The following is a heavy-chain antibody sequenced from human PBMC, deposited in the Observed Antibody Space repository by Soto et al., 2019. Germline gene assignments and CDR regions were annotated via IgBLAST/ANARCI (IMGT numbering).Heavy chain of an antibody. CDR2: ISAYNGNT. CDR1: GYTFTSYG. J-gene: IGHJ6*02. D-gene: IGHD6-19*01. V-gene: IGHV1-18*01. Sequence: QVQLVQSGAEVKKPGASVKVSCKASGYTFTSYGISWVRQAPGQGLEWMGWISAYNGNTNYAQKLQGRDTMTTDTSTSTAYMELRSLRSDDTAVYYCARERAVGVSGWYTYYYYGMDVWGQGTTVTVSS. CDR3: ARERAVGVSGWYTYYYYGMDV.